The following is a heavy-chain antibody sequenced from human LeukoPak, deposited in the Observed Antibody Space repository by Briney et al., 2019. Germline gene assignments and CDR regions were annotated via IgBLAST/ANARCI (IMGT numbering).Heavy chain of an antibody. CDR1: GFTFDDYA. J-gene: IGHJ5*02. CDR3: AKDRPGYSYGHPHDH. V-gene: IGHV3-9*01. Sequence: PGGSLRLSCAASGFTFDDYAMHWVRQAPGKGLEWVSGISWNSGSIGYADSVKGRFTISRDNSKNTLYLQMNSLRAEDTAVYYCAKDRPGYSYGHPHDHWGQGTLVTVSS. D-gene: IGHD5-18*01. CDR2: ISWNSGSI.